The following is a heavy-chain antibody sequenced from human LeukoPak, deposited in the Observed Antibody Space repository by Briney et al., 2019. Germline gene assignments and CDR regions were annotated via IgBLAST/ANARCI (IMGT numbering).Heavy chain of an antibody. CDR3: ARHPTDPPIPNWFDP. D-gene: IGHD2-21*01. CDR1: GGSISSYY. CDR2: IYYSGST. J-gene: IGHJ5*02. V-gene: IGHV4-59*01. Sequence: KPSETLSLTCTVSGGSISSYYWSWIRQPPGKGLEWIGYIYYSGSTNYNPSLKSRVTISVDTSKNQFSLKLSSVTAADTAVYYCARHPTDPPIPNWFDPWGQGTLVTVSS.